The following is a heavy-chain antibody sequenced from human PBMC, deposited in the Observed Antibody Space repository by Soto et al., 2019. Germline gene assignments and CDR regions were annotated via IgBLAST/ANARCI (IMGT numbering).Heavy chain of an antibody. V-gene: IGHV3-30*18. CDR2: KSYDGSNK. Sequence: GGSLSLSCAASGFPFSSYGMHWVRQAPGKGLEWVAVKSYDGSNKYYADSVKGRFTISRDNSKNTLYLQMNSLRAEDTAVYYCAKDLGRIGYYYYGMDVWGQGTTVTVSS. CDR1: GFPFSSYG. J-gene: IGHJ6*02. D-gene: IGHD2-15*01. CDR3: AKDLGRIGYYYYGMDV.